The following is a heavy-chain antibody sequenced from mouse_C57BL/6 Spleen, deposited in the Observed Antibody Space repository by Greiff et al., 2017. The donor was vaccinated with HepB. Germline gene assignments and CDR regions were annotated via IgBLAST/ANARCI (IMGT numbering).Heavy chain of an antibody. CDR1: GYTFTTYP. CDR2: FHPYNDDT. V-gene: IGHV1-47*01. J-gene: IGHJ1*03. Sequence: QVQLQQSGAELVKPGASVKMSCKASGYTFTTYPIEWMKQNHGKSLEWIGNFHPYNDDTKYNEKFKGKATLTVDTSSSTAYMQLSSLTSEDSAVYYCAREATVVAHWYFDVWGTGTTVTVSS. CDR3: AREATVVAHWYFDV. D-gene: IGHD1-1*01.